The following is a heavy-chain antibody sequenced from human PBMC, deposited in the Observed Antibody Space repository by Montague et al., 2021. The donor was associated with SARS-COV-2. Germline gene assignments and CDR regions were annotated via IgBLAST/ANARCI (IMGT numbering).Heavy chain of an antibody. D-gene: IGHD3-16*02. J-gene: IGHJ4*02. CDR1: GGSFSSSIYD. V-gene: IGHV4-39*01. CDR2: IYYSGXT. Sequence: SETLFLTCSVSGGSFSSSIYDWGWIRQPPGKGPEWIGSIYYSGXTXYXXXXKXRVTMSVDTSKKQFSLRLTSVAAADTAVYYCTRHRTYYDEVWGTHRYTQNDWGQRTLVTVYS. CDR3: TRHRTYYDEVWGTHRYTQND.